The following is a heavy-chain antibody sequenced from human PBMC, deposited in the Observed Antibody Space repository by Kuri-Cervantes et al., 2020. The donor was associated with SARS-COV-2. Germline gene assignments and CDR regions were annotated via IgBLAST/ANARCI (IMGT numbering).Heavy chain of an antibody. CDR3: ARGYYYYYYMDV. V-gene: IGHV4-59*10. J-gene: IGHJ6*03. CDR1: GGSFSGYY. Sequence: SETLSLTCAVYGGSFSGYYWSWIRQPAGKGLEWIGRIYTSGSTNYNPSLKSRVTMSVDTSKNQFSLKLSSVTAADTAVYYCARGYYYYYYMDVWGKGTTVTVSS. CDR2: IYTSGST.